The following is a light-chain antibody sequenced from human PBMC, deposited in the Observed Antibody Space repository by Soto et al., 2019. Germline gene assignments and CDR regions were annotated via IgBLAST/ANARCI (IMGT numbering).Light chain of an antibody. CDR3: QSYDSSLSGYV. CDR2: GSS. Sequence: QSALTQPPSVSGAPGQRVTISCTGSSSNIGAGYGVHWYQQLPGTAPKLLIYGSSNRPSGVPDRFSGSKSGTSASLAITGLQAEDEADYYCQSYDSSLSGYVFGTGTKVTV. CDR1: SSNIGAGYG. J-gene: IGLJ1*01. V-gene: IGLV1-40*01.